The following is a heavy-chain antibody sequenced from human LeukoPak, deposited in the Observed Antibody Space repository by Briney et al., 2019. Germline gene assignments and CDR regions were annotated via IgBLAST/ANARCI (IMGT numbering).Heavy chain of an antibody. D-gene: IGHD4-17*01. Sequence: GGSLRLSCAASGFTFSSYAMNWVRQAPGKGLEWVAGISSGDRTFHAESVKGRFTISRDKSKNTLYLQMNSLTAEDTAVYYCARESTVIYGMDVWGQGTTVTVSS. V-gene: IGHV3-23*01. CDR2: ISSGDRT. CDR3: ARESTVIYGMDV. CDR1: GFTFSSYA. J-gene: IGHJ6*02.